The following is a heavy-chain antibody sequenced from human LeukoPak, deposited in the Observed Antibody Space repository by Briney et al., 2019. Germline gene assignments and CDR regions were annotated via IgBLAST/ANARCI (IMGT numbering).Heavy chain of an antibody. CDR3: AKGTIVGPTRDAFDI. J-gene: IGHJ3*02. CDR1: GFTFSSYA. Sequence: GGSLRLSCAASGFTFSSYAMNWVRQAPGKGLEWVSTIRGSGGSTYYVDSMTGRFTTSRDNSKNTLYLQMNSLRAEDTAVYYCAKGTIVGPTRDAFDIWGQGTMVTVSS. CDR2: IRGSGGST. D-gene: IGHD1-26*01. V-gene: IGHV3-23*01.